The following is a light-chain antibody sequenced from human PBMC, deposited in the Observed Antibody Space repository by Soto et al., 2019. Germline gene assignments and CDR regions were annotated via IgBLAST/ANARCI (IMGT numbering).Light chain of an antibody. Sequence: QSVLTQPPSASGSPGQSVTISCTGTSSDVGGYNYVSWYQQHPGKAPKLMIYEVSKRPSGVPDRFSGSKSGNTASLTVSGLQAEDEADDYCSSYAGSNTFVFGTGTKLTVL. V-gene: IGLV2-8*01. CDR1: SSDVGGYNY. J-gene: IGLJ1*01. CDR3: SSYAGSNTFV. CDR2: EVS.